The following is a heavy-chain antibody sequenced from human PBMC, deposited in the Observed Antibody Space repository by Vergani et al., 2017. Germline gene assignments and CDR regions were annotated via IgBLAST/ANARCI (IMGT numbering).Heavy chain of an antibody. CDR2: IYTSGST. CDR3: AGFTKSPTQFDP. D-gene: IGHD2-2*01. Sequence: QVQLQESGPGLVKPSQTLSLTCTVSGGSISSGSYYWSWIRQPAGKGLEWIGRIYTSGSTNYNPSLKSRVTISVDTSKNQFSLKLSSVTAADTAVYYCAGFTKSPTQFDPWGQGTLVTVSS. CDR1: GGSISSGSYY. V-gene: IGHV4-61*02. J-gene: IGHJ5*02.